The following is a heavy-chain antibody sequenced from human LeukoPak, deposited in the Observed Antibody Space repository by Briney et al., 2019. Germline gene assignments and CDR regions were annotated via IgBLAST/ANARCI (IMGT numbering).Heavy chain of an antibody. CDR3: AKGGAVVVVPAAIPFDP. Sequence: PGGSLRLSCAASGFTFGSYVMSWVRQAPGKGLEWVSAISGSGGSTYYADSVKGRFTISRDNSKNTLYLQMNSLRAEDTAVYYCAKGGAVVVVPAAIPFDPWGQGTLVTVSS. D-gene: IGHD2-2*01. CDR2: ISGSGGST. CDR1: GFTFGSYV. V-gene: IGHV3-23*01. J-gene: IGHJ5*02.